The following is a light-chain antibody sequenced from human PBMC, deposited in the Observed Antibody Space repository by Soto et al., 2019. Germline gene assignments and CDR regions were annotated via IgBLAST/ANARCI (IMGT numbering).Light chain of an antibody. CDR1: SSDVGGYNY. V-gene: IGLV2-14*01. CDR3: SSYTSSSTLTYV. J-gene: IGLJ1*01. Sequence: QSALTQPRSVSGSPGQSVTISCTGTSSDVGGYNYVSWYQQHPGKVPKLIIYEVTNRPSGVSNRFSGSKSGNTASLTISGLQAEDEADYYCSSYTSSSTLTYVFGTGTKVTVL. CDR2: EVT.